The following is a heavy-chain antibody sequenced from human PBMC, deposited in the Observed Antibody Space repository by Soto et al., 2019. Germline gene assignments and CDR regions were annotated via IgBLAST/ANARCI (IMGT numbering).Heavy chain of an antibody. D-gene: IGHD4-4*01. CDR3: ARSLYSNFGGGYDD. CDR2: IYYSGRT. J-gene: IGHJ4*02. Sequence: SETLSLTCNVSGGSISIGGYYWSWIRQHPGKGLEWIGYIYYSGRTYYNPSLKNRLSISVDTSKNHFSLTLSSVTAADTAVYYCARSLYSNFGGGYDDWGLGTLVTVSS. V-gene: IGHV4-31*03. CDR1: GGSISIGGYY.